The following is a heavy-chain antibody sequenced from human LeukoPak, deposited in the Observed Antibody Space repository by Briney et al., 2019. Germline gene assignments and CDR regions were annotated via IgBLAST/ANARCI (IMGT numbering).Heavy chain of an antibody. Sequence: GGSLRLSCAASGFTFSTTAMAWVRQAPGKGLELVSGFGGTGDIHYADSVRGRFTISRDNSKGILYLQMDSLRAEDTAVYYCAKDVLRWAFDYWGQGTLVTVSS. J-gene: IGHJ4*02. CDR3: AKDVLRWAFDY. CDR2: FGGTGDI. V-gene: IGHV3-23*01. D-gene: IGHD3-16*01. CDR1: GFTFSTTA.